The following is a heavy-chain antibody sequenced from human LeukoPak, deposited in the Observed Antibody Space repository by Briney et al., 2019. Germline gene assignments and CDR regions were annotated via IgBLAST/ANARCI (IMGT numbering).Heavy chain of an antibody. Sequence: GGSLTLSCAASGFTFSDYAMSWVRQAPGKGLEWVSTTSYYVGKQYHADSVRGRFTVSRDNSRNTVSLQMSSLRVEDTGIYYCAKAGIGADGAGFLCEYWGQGTLVTVSS. J-gene: IGHJ4*02. V-gene: IGHV3-23*01. CDR2: TSYYVGKQ. D-gene: IGHD1-1*01. CDR1: GFTFSDYA. CDR3: AKAGIGADGAGFLCEY.